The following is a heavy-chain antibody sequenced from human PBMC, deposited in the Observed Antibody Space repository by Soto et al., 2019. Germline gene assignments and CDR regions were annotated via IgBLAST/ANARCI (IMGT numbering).Heavy chain of an antibody. V-gene: IGHV1-69*13. J-gene: IGHJ5*02. Sequence: GASVKVSCKASGGTFRNFVIIWVRQAPGQGLEWMGGFIPLFGPPNYARKFQGRVTITADESSSTAYMELNSLTSADTAVYYCARGEHRWFDPWGQGTLVTVSS. CDR3: ARGEHRWFDP. CDR2: FIPLFGPP. CDR1: GGTFRNFV.